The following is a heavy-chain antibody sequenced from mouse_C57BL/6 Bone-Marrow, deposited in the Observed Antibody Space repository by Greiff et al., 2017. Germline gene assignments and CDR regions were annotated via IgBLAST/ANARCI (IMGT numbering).Heavy chain of an antibody. D-gene: IGHD1-1*01. CDR2: IYPGSGNT. Sequence: VKLMESGAELVRPGASVKLSCKASGYTFTDYYINWVKQRPGQGLEWIARIYPGSGNTYYNEKFKGKATLTAEKSSSTAYMQLSSLTSEDSAVYFCARNLPSSSYAMDYWGQGTSVTVSS. V-gene: IGHV1-76*01. CDR1: GYTFTDYY. J-gene: IGHJ4*01. CDR3: ARNLPSSSYAMDY.